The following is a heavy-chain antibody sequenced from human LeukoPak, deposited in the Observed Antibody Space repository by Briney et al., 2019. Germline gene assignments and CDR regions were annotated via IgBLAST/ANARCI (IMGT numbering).Heavy chain of an antibody. V-gene: IGHV3-66*01. D-gene: IGHD3-16*01. J-gene: IGHJ4*01. CDR1: RFTVSSNY. CDR3: ARGRFGLSLDY. CDR2: IYSSGST. Sequence: PGVSLRLSCAASRFTVSSNYMSWVRQAPGKGLEWVSFIYSSGSTYYADSVRGRFTISRDNSNNMLYLQMNSLRVEDTAVYYCARGRFGLSLDYWGHGTLVTVSS.